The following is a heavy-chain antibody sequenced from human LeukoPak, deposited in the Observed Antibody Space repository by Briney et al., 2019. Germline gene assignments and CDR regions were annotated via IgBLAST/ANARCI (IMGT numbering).Heavy chain of an antibody. CDR1: GFTFSSYS. Sequence: GSLRLSCAASGFTFSSYSMNWVRQAPGKGLEWISCISSSSSTIYYADSVKGRFTISRDNAKNSLYLQMNSLRAEDTAVYYCARCFRNDYVWGSYRYGVDYWGQGTLVTVSS. V-gene: IGHV3-48*01. J-gene: IGHJ4*02. CDR2: ISSSSSTI. CDR3: ARCFRNDYVWGSYRYGVDY. D-gene: IGHD3-16*02.